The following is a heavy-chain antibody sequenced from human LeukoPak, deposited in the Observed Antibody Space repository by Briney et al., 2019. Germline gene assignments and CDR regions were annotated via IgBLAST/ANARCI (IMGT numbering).Heavy chain of an antibody. D-gene: IGHD5-24*01. J-gene: IGHJ1*01. CDR3: ARHTGGYNPFQY. CDR2: IYTSGST. V-gene: IGHV4-4*09. Sequence: SETLSLTCTVSGGSISSYYWSWIRQPPGKGLEWIGYIYTSGSTNYNPSLKSRVTISVDTSKNQFSLRLTTVTAADTAVYYCARHTGGYNPFQYWGQGTLVTVSS. CDR1: GGSISSYY.